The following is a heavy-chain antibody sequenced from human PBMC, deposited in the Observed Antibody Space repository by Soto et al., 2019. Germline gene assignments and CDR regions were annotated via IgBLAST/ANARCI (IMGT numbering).Heavy chain of an antibody. CDR2: IFSNDEK. CDR3: AGITMVRGVPNWFDP. D-gene: IGHD3-10*01. CDR1: GFSLSNARMG. Sequence: QVTLKESGPVLVKPTETLTLTCTVSGFSLSNARMGVSWIRQPPGKALEWLAHIFSNDEKSYSTSLKSRLTISKDTSKSQVVLTMTNMDPVDTATYYGAGITMVRGVPNWFDPWGQGTLVTVCS. V-gene: IGHV2-26*01. J-gene: IGHJ5*02.